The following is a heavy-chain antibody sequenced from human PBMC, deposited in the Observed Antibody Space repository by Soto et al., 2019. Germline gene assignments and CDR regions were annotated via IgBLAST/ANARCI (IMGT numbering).Heavy chain of an antibody. V-gene: IGHV2-5*02. D-gene: IGHD4-17*01. J-gene: IGHJ1*01. CDR2: IYWDNDK. Sequence: QITLKESGPTLVKPTQTLTLTCTFSGFSLSTSGVGVGWIRQPPGKALEWLALIYWDNDKRYSPSLKNRLTITKGTTKNQVVLTMTNMDPVDTATYYYAHRREDDYGDSEYFQHWGQGTLVTVSS. CDR1: GFSLSTSGVG. CDR3: AHRREDDYGDSEYFQH.